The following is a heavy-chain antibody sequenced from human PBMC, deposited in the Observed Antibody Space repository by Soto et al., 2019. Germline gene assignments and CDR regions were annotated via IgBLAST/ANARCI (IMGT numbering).Heavy chain of an antibody. Sequence: SETLSLTCAVYGGSFSGYYWSWIRQPPGKGLEWIGEINHSGSTNYNPSLKSRVTISVDTSKNQFSLKLSSVTAADTAVYYCARDGTECSGGSCSQNPFDDWGQGTLVTVS. D-gene: IGHD2-15*01. CDR2: INHSGST. V-gene: IGHV4-34*01. CDR1: GGSFSGYY. CDR3: ARDGTECSGGSCSQNPFDD. J-gene: IGHJ4*02.